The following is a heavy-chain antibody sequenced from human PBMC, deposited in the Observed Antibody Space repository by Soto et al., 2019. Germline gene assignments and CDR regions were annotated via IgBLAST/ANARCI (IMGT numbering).Heavy chain of an antibody. CDR3: ARIQPAYSGSYAASGYYYYGMDV. CDR1: GGTFSSYA. CDR2: IIAIFSIA. Sequence: QVQLVQSGAEVKKPGSSVKVSCKASGGTFSSYAISWVRQAPGQGLEWMGGIIAIFSIANDAQKFQGRVAITADESTSTAYMELSSLRSEDTDVYYCARIQPAYSGSYAASGYYYYGMDVWGQGTTVTVSS. D-gene: IGHD1-26*01. J-gene: IGHJ6*02. V-gene: IGHV1-69*12.